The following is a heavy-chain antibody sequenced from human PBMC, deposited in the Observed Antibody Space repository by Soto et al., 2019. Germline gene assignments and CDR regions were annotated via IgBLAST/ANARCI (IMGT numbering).Heavy chain of an antibody. CDR2: VYYTGST. CDR3: ARSVAVPGAHIDY. J-gene: IGHJ4*02. V-gene: IGHV4-59*01. D-gene: IGHD6-19*01. Sequence: SETLSLTCSVSGGSISGSYWSWVRQSPGKGLEWLGYVYYTGSTNYSPSLGSRVSISVDTSKNEFSLRLSSVTAADTAVYFCARSVAVPGAHIDYWGQGTQVTVSS. CDR1: GGSISGSY.